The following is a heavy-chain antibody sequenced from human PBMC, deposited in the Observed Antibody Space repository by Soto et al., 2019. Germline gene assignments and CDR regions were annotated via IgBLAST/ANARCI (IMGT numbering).Heavy chain of an antibody. CDR3: ARVSDDIVLTSEW. D-gene: IGHD2-8*01. CDR1: GFTFSSYS. V-gene: IGHV3-21*01. Sequence: VHLVESGGGLVKPGGSLRLSCAASGFTFSSYSVNWVRQAPGKGLEWVSFISSSSSYIYYADSVKGRFNISRDNAKNSVYLQMNSLRAEDTAVYYCARVSDDIVLTSEWWGQGTLVTVSS. J-gene: IGHJ4*02. CDR2: ISSSSSYI.